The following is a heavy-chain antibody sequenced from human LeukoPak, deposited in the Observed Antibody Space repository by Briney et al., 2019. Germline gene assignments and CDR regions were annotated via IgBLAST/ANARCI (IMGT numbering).Heavy chain of an antibody. V-gene: IGHV4-59*01. J-gene: IGHJ4*02. D-gene: IGHD3-3*01. CDR1: GGSISSYY. CDR3: ASRSSIWSGYQDTLYYFDS. Sequence: PSQTLSLTCTVSGGSISSYYWSWIRQPPGKRLEWIGHIYYSGSTNYNPSLKSRVTISVDTSKNQFSLKLSSVTAADTAVYYCASRSSIWSGYQDTLYYFDSWGQGTLVTVSS. CDR2: IYYSGST.